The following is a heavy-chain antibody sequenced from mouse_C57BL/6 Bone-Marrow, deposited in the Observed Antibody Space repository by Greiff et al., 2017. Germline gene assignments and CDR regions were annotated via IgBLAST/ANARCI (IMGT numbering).Heavy chain of an antibody. CDR2: IYPSDSET. CDR1: GYTFTSYW. Sequence: VQLQQPGAELVRPGSSVKLSCKASGYTFTSYWMDWVKQRPGQGLEWIGNIYPSDSETHYNQKFKDKATLTVDTSSSTAYMQLSSLTSEDSAVYYCGRERRYWYVEVWGTGTTVTVSS. CDR3: GRERRYWYVEV. J-gene: IGHJ1*03. V-gene: IGHV1-61*01.